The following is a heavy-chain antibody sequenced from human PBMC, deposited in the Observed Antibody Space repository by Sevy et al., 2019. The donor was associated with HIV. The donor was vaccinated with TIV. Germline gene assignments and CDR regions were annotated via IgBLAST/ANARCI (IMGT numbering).Heavy chain of an antibody. CDR1: GFSFSSYS. Sequence: GGSLRLSCAASGFSFSSYSMNWVRQAPGKGLEWVSYISHSSGSIYYTDSVKGRFTISRDNAKNSVYLQMNGLRDEDTAVYYCAREYYYDTRGFDYWGQGSLVTVSS. CDR2: ISHSSGSI. J-gene: IGHJ4*02. CDR3: AREYYYDTRGFDY. V-gene: IGHV3-48*02. D-gene: IGHD3-22*01.